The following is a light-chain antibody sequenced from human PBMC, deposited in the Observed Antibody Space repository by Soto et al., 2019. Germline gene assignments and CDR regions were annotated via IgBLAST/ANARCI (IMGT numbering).Light chain of an antibody. CDR3: QQRSNWTPIT. CDR1: QSVGSL. CDR2: DTS. Sequence: IVLTQSPSTVSVSPGERATLSCRASQSVGSLLAWYQQRPGQAPSLVISDTSIRATGIPDRFSGSGSGTDFTLTISSLEPEDFAVYYCQQRSNWTPITFGQGTRLEIK. J-gene: IGKJ5*01. V-gene: IGKV3-11*01.